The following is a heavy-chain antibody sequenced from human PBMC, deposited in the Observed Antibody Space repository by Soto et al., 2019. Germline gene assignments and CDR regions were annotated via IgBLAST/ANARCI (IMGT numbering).Heavy chain of an antibody. Sequence: QVQLQQWGAGLLKPSETLSLNCAVNGGSLGGFYWSWIRQPPGKGLEWFGESKDGGYPNYSPSLKSRATISSDTSNNQFSLRLNSVTAADTGVYYCARGQEGVVATHWDQGALVTVSS. CDR1: GGSLGGFY. D-gene: IGHD5-12*01. J-gene: IGHJ4*02. CDR3: ARGQEGVVATH. V-gene: IGHV4-34*01. CDR2: SKDGGYP.